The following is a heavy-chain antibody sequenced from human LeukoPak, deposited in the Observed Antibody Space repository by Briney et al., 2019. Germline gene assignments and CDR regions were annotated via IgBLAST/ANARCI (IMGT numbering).Heavy chain of an antibody. CDR3: ARDRWSLRQNWFDP. J-gene: IGHJ5*02. CDR1: GFTFSSYS. V-gene: IGHV3-48*01. Sequence: GGSLRLSCAASGFTFSSYSMNWVRQAPGKGLEWVSYISSSSSTIYYADSVKGRFTISRDNAKNSLYLQMNSLRAEDTAVYYCARDRWSLRQNWFDPWGQGTLVTVSS. D-gene: IGHD4-23*01. CDR2: ISSSSSTI.